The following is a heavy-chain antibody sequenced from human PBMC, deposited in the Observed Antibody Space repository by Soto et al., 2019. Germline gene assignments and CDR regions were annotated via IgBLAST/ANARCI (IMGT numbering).Heavy chain of an antibody. V-gene: IGHV3-23*01. Sequence: EVQLLESGGDFKQPGGSLRLSCEGSGFNFSNYALNWVRQAPGKRLEWVSVISGNSGTTYYAASVKGRFTISRDNSKKALYLQMNSLRAADTAVYYCAKGRAITVFGVITPFDSWGQGTLVTVSS. D-gene: IGHD3-3*01. CDR3: AKGRAITVFGVITPFDS. J-gene: IGHJ4*02. CDR2: ISGNSGTT. CDR1: GFNFSNYA.